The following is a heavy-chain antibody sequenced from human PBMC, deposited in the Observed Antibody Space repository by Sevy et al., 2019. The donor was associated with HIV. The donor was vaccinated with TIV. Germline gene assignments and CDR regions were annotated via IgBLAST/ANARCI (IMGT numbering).Heavy chain of an antibody. CDR2: IKQDGSDK. V-gene: IGHV3-7*01. Sequence: GGSLRLSCAASGFTFSSHWMSWVRQAPGKGLEWVANIKQDGSDKYYVDSVKGRFTISRDNAKNSLSLQMNSLRAEDTAVYYCARYTGGIGMDVWGHGTTVTVSS. CDR3: ARYTGGIGMDV. D-gene: IGHD6-13*01. J-gene: IGHJ6*02. CDR1: GFTFSSHW.